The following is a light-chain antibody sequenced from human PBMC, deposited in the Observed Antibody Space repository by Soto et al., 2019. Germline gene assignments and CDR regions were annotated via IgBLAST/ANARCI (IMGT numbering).Light chain of an antibody. Sequence: DIQMTQSPSSLSASVVDRVTITCRASQIISSYLNWYQQKPGKAPKLLIYAASRLQSGVPSRFSGSESGTDFTLAISSLQPEDFATYYCQQSYSTPWTFGQGTKVDIK. CDR1: QIISSY. CDR3: QQSYSTPWT. V-gene: IGKV1-39*01. CDR2: AAS. J-gene: IGKJ1*01.